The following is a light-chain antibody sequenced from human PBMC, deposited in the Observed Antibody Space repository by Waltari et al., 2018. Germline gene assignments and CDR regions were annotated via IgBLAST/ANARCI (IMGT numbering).Light chain of an antibody. CDR2: GVP. CDR1: SSDVGRYHY. CDR3: SSYAGTNNLL. V-gene: IGLV2-8*01. Sequence: QSALTQPPPASGSPGQSVTISCTGTSSDVGRYHYVSWYQHPPGKAPKLLIYGVPKRPSGGPDRFSGSKSGNTASLTISGLQTDDEAHYYCSSYAGTNNLLFGGGTKVTVL. J-gene: IGLJ2*01.